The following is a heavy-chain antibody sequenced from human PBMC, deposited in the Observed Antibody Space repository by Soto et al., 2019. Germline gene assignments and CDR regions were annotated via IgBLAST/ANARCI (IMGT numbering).Heavy chain of an antibody. CDR2: IWYDGSNK. D-gene: IGHD3-10*01. CDR1: GFTFSSYG. Sequence: PGGSLRLSCAASGFTFSSYGMHWVRQAPGKGLEWVAVIWYDGSNKYYADSVKGRFTTSRDNSKNTLYLQMNSLRAEDTAVYYCARVGVGITMVRGVILELANYYYYYMDVWGKGTTVTVSS. V-gene: IGHV3-33*01. J-gene: IGHJ6*03. CDR3: ARVGVGITMVRGVILELANYYYYYMDV.